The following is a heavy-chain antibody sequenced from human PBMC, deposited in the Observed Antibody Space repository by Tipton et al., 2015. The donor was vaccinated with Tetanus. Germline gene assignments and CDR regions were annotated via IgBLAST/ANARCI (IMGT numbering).Heavy chain of an antibody. CDR2: IIPSLGST. CDR3: ARGGSYLGIYYYYAMDV. CDR1: GDTFSSYA. J-gene: IGHJ6*01. Sequence: QSGPEGKKPGSSVKVSCKASGDTFSSYAISWMRQAPGQGLEWMGGIIPSLGSTTYAPKFQGRITITADEVTTTAYMEVSSLTSEDTAVFYCARGGSYLGIYYYYAMDVWGQGTTVTVSS. V-gene: IGHV1-69*01. D-gene: IGHD1-26*01.